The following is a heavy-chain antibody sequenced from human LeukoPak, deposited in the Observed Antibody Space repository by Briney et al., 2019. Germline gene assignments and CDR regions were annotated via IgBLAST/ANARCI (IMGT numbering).Heavy chain of an antibody. CDR1: GFTFSSYW. D-gene: IGHD2-15*01. CDR3: ASGYCSGGSCYRDYGGNVPFDY. V-gene: IGHV3-74*01. Sequence: QPGGSLRLSCAASGFTFSSYWMHWVRQAPGKGLVWVSRINSDGSSTSYADSVKGRFTISRDNAKNTLYLQMNSLRAEDTAVYYCASGYCSGGSCYRDYGGNVPFDYWGQGTLVTVSS. CDR2: INSDGSST. J-gene: IGHJ4*02.